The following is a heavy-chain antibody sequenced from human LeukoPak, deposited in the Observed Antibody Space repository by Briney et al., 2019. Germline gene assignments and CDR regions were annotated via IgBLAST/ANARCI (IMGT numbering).Heavy chain of an antibody. CDR3: AIMHGYYDGSGYWVQ. J-gene: IGHJ1*01. CDR1: GFTFGSYG. CDR2: ITPNADRT. V-gene: IGHV3-23*01. Sequence: GGSLRLSCAASGFTFGSYGMSWVRQAPGKGLGWVSFITPNADRTSYADSVEGRFIISRDNPRNTLYMQMNSLRDEDTALYYCAIMHGYYDGSGYWVQWGQGTLVTVSS. D-gene: IGHD3-22*01.